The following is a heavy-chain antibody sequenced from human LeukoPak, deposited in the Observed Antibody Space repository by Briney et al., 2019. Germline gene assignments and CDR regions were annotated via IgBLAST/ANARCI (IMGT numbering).Heavy chain of an antibody. J-gene: IGHJ4*02. CDR3: AKSLRGSYVRDYFDY. CDR1: GFTFSNYW. V-gene: IGHV3-74*01. CDR2: INSDGSST. D-gene: IGHD1-26*01. Sequence: GGSLRLSCAASGFTFSNYWMYWVRQAPGKGLVWVSRINSDGSSTSYADSVKGRFTISRDNAKNTLYLQMNSLRAEDTAVHYCAKSLRGSYVRDYFDYWGQGTLVTVSS.